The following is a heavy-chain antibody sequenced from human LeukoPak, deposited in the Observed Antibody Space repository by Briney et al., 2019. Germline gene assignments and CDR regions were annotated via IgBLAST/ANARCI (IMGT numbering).Heavy chain of an antibody. J-gene: IGHJ4*02. V-gene: IGHV4-31*03. CDR2: IYYSGST. CDR3: ARLTIAAPYFDY. Sequence: SETLSLTCTVSGGSISSGGYYWSWLRQHPGKGLEWIGYIYYSGSTYYNPSLKSRVTISVDTSKNQFSLKLSSVTAADTAVYYCARLTIAAPYFDYWGQGTLVTVSS. CDR1: GGSISSGGYY. D-gene: IGHD2-15*01.